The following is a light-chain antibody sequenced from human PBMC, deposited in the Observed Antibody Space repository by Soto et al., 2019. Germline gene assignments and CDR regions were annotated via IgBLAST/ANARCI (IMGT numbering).Light chain of an antibody. CDR3: QQYGGSPRIT. CDR1: QTVSSN. J-gene: IGKJ5*01. V-gene: IGKV3D-15*01. Sequence: EIVMTQSPATLSVSQGEGATLSCRASQTVSSNLAWYQQKPGQAPRLLIYDASNRATGIPARFSGSGSGTDLPFIINRLEAEDVGIYYCQQYGGSPRITFGQGTRLEI. CDR2: DAS.